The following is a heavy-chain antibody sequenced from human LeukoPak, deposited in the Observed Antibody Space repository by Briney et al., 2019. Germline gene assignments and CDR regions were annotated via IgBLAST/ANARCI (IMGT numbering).Heavy chain of an antibody. CDR1: GYTFTSYG. Sequence: ASVKVSCKASGYTFTSYGISWVRQAPGQGLEWMGWISAYNGNTNYAQKLQGRVTMTTDTSTSTAYMELRSLRSDDTAVYYCARRFVTYYYGSGSYYNDYWGQGTLVTVSS. D-gene: IGHD3-10*01. J-gene: IGHJ4*02. V-gene: IGHV1-18*01. CDR2: ISAYNGNT. CDR3: ARRFVTYYYGSGSYYNDY.